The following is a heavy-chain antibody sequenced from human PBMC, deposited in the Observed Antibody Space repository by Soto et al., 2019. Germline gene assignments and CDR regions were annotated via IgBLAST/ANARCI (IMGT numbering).Heavy chain of an antibody. CDR1: GYTFTSYG. CDR3: ARVRDIVVVVAARGGGSAFDI. V-gene: IGHV1-18*01. J-gene: IGHJ3*02. CDR2: ISAYNGNT. D-gene: IGHD2-15*01. Sequence: ASVKVSCKASGYTFTSYGISWVRQAPGQGLEWMGWISAYNGNTNYAQKLQGRVTMTTDTSTSTAYMELRSLRSDDTAVYYCARVRDIVVVVAARGGGSAFDIWGQGTMVTVSS.